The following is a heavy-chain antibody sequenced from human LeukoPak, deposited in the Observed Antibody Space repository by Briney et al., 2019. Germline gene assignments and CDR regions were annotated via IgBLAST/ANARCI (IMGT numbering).Heavy chain of an antibody. Sequence: PSETLSLTCTVSGGSISSSYWSWIRQPPGKGLEWIGHIYYSGSTNYNPSLKSRVTISVDTSKNQFSLNLSSVTAADTAIYYCATTISRHVFDFWGQGTMVAASS. CDR3: ATTISRHVFDF. J-gene: IGHJ3*01. V-gene: IGHV4-59*08. CDR1: GGSISSSY. CDR2: IYYSGST. D-gene: IGHD2-2*01.